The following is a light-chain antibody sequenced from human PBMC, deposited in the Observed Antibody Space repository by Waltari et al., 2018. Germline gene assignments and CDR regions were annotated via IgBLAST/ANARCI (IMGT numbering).Light chain of an antibody. CDR2: QAS. V-gene: IGKV1-5*03. Sequence: DIQMTQSPSTLSESVGDRVTITCRASQSVRNWLAWYQQKPGKAPRLLIYQASTLENGVPSRFSGSGSGTEFTLTISGLQPDDFATYYCQQYDNNRTFGQGTKVEIK. J-gene: IGKJ1*01. CDR1: QSVRNW. CDR3: QQYDNNRT.